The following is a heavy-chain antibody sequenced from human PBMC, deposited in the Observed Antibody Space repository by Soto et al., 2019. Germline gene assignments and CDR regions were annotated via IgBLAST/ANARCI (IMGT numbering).Heavy chain of an antibody. V-gene: IGHV3-33*01. CDR3: ARPWRPLVVIPGAFDI. Sequence: GSLRLSCAASGFTFSSYGMHWVRQAPGKGLEWVAVIWYDGSNKYYADSVKGRFTISRDNSKNTLYLQMNSLRAEDTAVYYCARPWRPLVVIPGAFDIWGQGTMVTVSS. J-gene: IGHJ3*02. CDR2: IWYDGSNK. CDR1: GFTFSSYG. D-gene: IGHD3-22*01.